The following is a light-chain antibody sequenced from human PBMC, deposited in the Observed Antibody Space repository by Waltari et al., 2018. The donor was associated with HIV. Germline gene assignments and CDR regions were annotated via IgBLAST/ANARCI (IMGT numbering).Light chain of an antibody. CDR3: QQYYSTLRT. V-gene: IGKV4-1*01. CDR1: KSVLYSSNNKNY. CDR2: WAS. Sequence: DIVMTQSTDSLAVSLGERATINCKSSKSVLYSSNNKNYLAWYQQKPGQPPKLLIYWASTRESGVPDRFSGSGSQTDFTLTISSLQAEDVAVYYCQQYYSTLRTFGQGTKVEIK. J-gene: IGKJ1*01.